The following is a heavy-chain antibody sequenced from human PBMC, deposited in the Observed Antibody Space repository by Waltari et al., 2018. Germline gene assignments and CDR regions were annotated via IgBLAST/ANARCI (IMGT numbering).Heavy chain of an antibody. V-gene: IGHV7-4-1*02. CDR2: ITTNTCNP. J-gene: IGHJ5*02. CDR3: AREVVPSRTIVVNWFDP. D-gene: IGHD2-2*01. Sequence: QVQLVQSGSELKKPGASVKISCKASGYIFTSYAINWLRQDPGKGPELMGVITTNTCNPTYAQGFRGRFVYSLDTSVNTAYREINSLKTEDTAIYYCAREVVPSRTIVVNWFDPWGQGTQVTVSS. CDR1: GYIFTSYA.